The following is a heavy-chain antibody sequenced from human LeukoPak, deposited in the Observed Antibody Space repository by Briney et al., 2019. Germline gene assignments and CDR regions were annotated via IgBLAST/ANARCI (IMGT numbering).Heavy chain of an antibody. J-gene: IGHJ6*03. CDR3: AKDRGGSYSRVYYYYMDV. CDR2: IRYDGSNK. Sequence: GGSLRLSCGASGFTFSSYGMHWVRQAPGKGLEWVAFIRYDGSNKYYADSVKGRFTISRDNSKNTLYLQMNSLRAEDTAVYYCAKDRGGSYSRVYYYYMDVWGKGTTVTISS. D-gene: IGHD1-26*01. V-gene: IGHV3-30*02. CDR1: GFTFSSYG.